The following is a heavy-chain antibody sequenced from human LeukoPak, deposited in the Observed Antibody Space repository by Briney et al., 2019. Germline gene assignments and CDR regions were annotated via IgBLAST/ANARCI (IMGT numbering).Heavy chain of an antibody. J-gene: IGHJ4*02. V-gene: IGHV3-23*01. CDR1: GFAFNSYG. Sequence: GGSLRLSCAASGFAFNSYGISWVRQAPGKGLEWVSAISGRGGSTYYADSVKGRFTISRDNSKNTLYLQMNSLRAEDTAVYYCAKDPTVVTRSFDYWGQGTLVTVSS. CDR2: ISGRGGST. CDR3: AKDPTVVTRSFDY. D-gene: IGHD4-23*01.